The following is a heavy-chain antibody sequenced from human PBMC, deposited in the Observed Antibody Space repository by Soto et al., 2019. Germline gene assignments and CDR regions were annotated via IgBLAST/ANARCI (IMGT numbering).Heavy chain of an antibody. CDR1: GFTFSSYS. J-gene: IGHJ4*02. CDR2: IFYSGSGS. V-gene: IGHV3-64D*06. D-gene: IGHD3-3*01. Sequence: GGSLRLSCAASGFTFSSYSMNWVRQAPGQGLEYVSAIFYSGSGSYYADPVRGRFTVSRDNSENMFYLQMSSLRVEDTALYFCVRGPSRGSSLFGPLDYWGQGTQVTVSS. CDR3: VRGPSRGSSLFGPLDY.